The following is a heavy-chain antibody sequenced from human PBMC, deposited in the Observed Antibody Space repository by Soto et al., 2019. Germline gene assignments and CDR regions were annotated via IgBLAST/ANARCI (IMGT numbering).Heavy chain of an antibody. CDR1: GGSISRLY. D-gene: IGHD3-10*01. V-gene: IGHV4-59*08. CDR3: ASMGYHYGSGSYPLDY. Sequence: SETLSLTCTVSGGSISRLYWTRIRQPPGKGLEWIGFMYNSGSTHYNPSLKSRVTISLDTSKNQFSLNLRSVTAADTAVYYCASMGYHYGSGSYPLDYWGQGTLVTVSS. CDR2: MYNSGST. J-gene: IGHJ4*02.